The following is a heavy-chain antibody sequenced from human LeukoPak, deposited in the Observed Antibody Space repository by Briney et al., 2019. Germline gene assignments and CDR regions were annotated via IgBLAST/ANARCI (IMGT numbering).Heavy chain of an antibody. J-gene: IGHJ3*02. CDR1: GFTFSDYY. D-gene: IGHD3-22*01. CDR3: ARDLPRYYYDSSGGAFDI. Sequence: PGGSLRLSCAASGFTFSDYYMSWIRQAPGKGLEGVSYISSSGSTIYYADSVKGRFPISRDNAKNSLYLQMNSLRAEDTAVYYCARDLPRYYYDSSGGAFDIWGQGTMVTVSS. CDR2: ISSSGSTI. V-gene: IGHV3-11*01.